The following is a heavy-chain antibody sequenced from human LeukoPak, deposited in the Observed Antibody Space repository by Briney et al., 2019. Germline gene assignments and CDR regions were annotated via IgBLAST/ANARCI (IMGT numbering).Heavy chain of an antibody. D-gene: IGHD3-9*01. V-gene: IGHV1-24*01. J-gene: IGHJ6*03. CDR1: GYTLTELS. CDR2: FDPEDGET. CDR3: ARGKYDILTGYRAYYYYYYMDV. Sequence: GASVKVSCKVSGYTLTELSMHWVRQAPGKGLEWMGGFDPEDGETIYAQKFQGRVTMTTDTSTSTAYMELRSLRSDDTAVYYCARGKYDILTGYRAYYYYYYMDVWGKGTTVTISS.